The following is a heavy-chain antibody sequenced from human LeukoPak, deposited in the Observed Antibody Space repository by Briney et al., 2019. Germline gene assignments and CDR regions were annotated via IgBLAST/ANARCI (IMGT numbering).Heavy chain of an antibody. CDR3: ARQGNGYHFDY. CDR1: GGSFSGYY. CDR2: IYYSGST. D-gene: IGHD5-24*01. J-gene: IGHJ4*02. V-gene: IGHV4-59*08. Sequence: SETLSLTCAVYGGSFSGYYWSWIRQPPGKGLEWIGYIYYSGSTNYNPSLKSRVTISVDTSKNQFSLRPSSVTAADTAVYYCARQGNGYHFDYWGQGTLVTVSS.